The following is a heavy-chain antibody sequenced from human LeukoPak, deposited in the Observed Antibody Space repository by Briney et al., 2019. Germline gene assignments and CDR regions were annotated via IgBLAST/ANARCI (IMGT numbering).Heavy chain of an antibody. CDR1: GVSLSPGGGG. V-gene: IGHV2-5*02. Sequence: KVSGPTEVKPTQPLTLTCTLSGVSLSPGGGGVGWIRQPPGKALEWLALIYWDDDKRYSPSLKSRLTITKDPSKNQVVLTMTNMDPVDTATYYCARGEQQLVRPFFDYWGQGTLVTVSS. CDR3: ARGEQQLVRPFFDY. CDR2: IYWDDDK. D-gene: IGHD6-13*01. J-gene: IGHJ4*02.